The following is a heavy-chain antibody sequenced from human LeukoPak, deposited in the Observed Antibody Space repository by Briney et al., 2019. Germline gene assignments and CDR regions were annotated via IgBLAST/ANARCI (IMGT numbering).Heavy chain of an antibody. CDR1: GGSFSGHY. D-gene: IGHD3-10*01. CDR2: INHSGST. V-gene: IGHV4-34*01. CDR3: ARGRGVRGSLDY. J-gene: IGHJ4*02. Sequence: SETLSLTCAVYGGSFSGHYWSWIRQPPGKGLEWIGEINHSGSTNYNPSLKSRVTISVDTSKNQFSLKLSSVTAADTAVYYCARGRGVRGSLDYWGQGTLVTVSS.